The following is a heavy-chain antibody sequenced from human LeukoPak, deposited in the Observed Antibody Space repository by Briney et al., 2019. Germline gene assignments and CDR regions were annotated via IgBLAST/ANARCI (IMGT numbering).Heavy chain of an antibody. CDR2: ISGNGGST. J-gene: IGHJ4*02. V-gene: IGHV3-23*01. CDR1: GFTFSSYA. Sequence: GGSLRLSCAASGFTFSSYAMSWVRQAPGKGLEWVSGISGNGGSTYYADSVKGRFTISRDNSKDTVYLQMNSLRGEDTAVYYCAKGPHIVVVTAIDNWGQGTLVTLSS. CDR3: AKGPHIVVVTAIDN. D-gene: IGHD2-21*02.